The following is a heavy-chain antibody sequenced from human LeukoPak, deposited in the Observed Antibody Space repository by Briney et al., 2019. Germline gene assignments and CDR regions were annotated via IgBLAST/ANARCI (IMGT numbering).Heavy chain of an antibody. CDR1: GFTLISYW. J-gene: IGHJ4*02. V-gene: IGHV3-7*01. CDR2: VKQDGSEK. CDR3: ARTANRGYDFWSGYLY. Sequence: PGGSLRLSCAASGFTLISYWMSWVRLAPGKGLEWVANVKQDGSEKYYVDSVKGRFTISRDNAKNSLYLQMNSLRAEDTAVYFCARTANRGYDFWSGYLYWGQGTLVTVSS. D-gene: IGHD3-3*01.